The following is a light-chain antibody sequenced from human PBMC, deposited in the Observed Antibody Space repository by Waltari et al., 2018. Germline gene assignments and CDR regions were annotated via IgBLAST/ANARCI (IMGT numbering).Light chain of an antibody. CDR3: QQYYSTPRT. CDR1: QSVLYSSNNKNY. Sequence: DIVMTQSPDSLAVSLDERATLNCTFSQSVLYSSNNKNYLAWYQQRPGQPPKLLIYWASPRESGVPDRFSGSGSGTDFTLTISSLQAEDVAVYYCQQYYSTPRTFGQGTKVEIE. J-gene: IGKJ1*01. V-gene: IGKV4-1*01. CDR2: WAS.